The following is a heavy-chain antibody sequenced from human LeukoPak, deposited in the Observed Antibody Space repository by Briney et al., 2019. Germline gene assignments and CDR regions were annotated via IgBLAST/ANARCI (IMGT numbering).Heavy chain of an antibody. V-gene: IGHV4-61*02. D-gene: IGHD3-3*01. CDR2: IYTSGST. J-gene: IGHJ3*02. CDR3: ARDLGWLLAFDI. CDR1: GGSISSGSYY. Sequence: SQTLSLTCTVSGGSISSGSYYWSWIRQPAGMGLEWIGRIYTSGSTNYNPSLKSRVTISVDTSKNQFSLKLSSVTAADTAVYYCARDLGWLLAFDIWGQGTMVTVSS.